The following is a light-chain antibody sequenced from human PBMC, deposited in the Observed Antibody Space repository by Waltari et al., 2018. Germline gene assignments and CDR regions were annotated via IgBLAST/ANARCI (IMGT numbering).Light chain of an antibody. V-gene: IGLV1-40*01. Sequence: SVLTQPPSVSGAPGPRVTISCTGSSPNIGAGYDVNWYQQLPGKAPKLLIHGNSNRPSGVPDRISGSKSGTSASLAITGLQAEDEADYYCQSYDSSLGGSVFGGGTKLTVL. CDR1: SPNIGAGYD. J-gene: IGLJ2*01. CDR2: GNS. CDR3: QSYDSSLGGSV.